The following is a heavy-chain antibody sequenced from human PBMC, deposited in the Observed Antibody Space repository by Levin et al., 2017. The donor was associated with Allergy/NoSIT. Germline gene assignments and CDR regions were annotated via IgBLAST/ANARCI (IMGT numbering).Heavy chain of an antibody. D-gene: IGHD3-9*01. J-gene: IGHJ3*02. V-gene: IGHV3-30*18. CDR1: GFAFSSYA. Sequence: QSGGSLRLSCAVSGFAFSSYAMHWVRQAPGKGLEWVADISDDGSKKYYADSVKGRFTISRDNFKNTLFLQMNSLRVEDTAVYYCAKVRRELVIATDAFDIWGPGTLVTVSS. CDR2: ISDDGSKK. CDR3: AKVRRELVIATDAFDI.